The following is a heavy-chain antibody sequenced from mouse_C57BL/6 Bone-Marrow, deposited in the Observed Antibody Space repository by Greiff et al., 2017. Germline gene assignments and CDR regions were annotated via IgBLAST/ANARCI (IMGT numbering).Heavy chain of an antibody. V-gene: IGHV8-8*01. D-gene: IGHD1-1*01. CDR1: GFSLSTFGMG. CDR3: ARIAMYYYGLFDY. Sequence: QVTLKESGPGILQPSQTLSLTCSFSGFSLSTFGMGVGWIRQPSGKGLEWLAHIWWDDDKYYNPALKSRLTISKDTSKNQVFLKIANVDTADPATYYCARIAMYYYGLFDYWGQGTTLTVSS. CDR2: IWWDDDK. J-gene: IGHJ2*01.